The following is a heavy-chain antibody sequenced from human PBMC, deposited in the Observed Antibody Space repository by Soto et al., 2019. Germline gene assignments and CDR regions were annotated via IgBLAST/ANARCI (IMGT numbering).Heavy chain of an antibody. V-gene: IGHV3-30*02. CDR2: IWYDGSNK. D-gene: IGHD3-3*01. CDR3: AKDHYDFWSGPGSMDV. Sequence: GGSLRLSCAASGFTFSSYGMHWVRQAPGKGLEWVAVIWYDGSNKYYADSVKGRFTISRDNSKNTLYLQMNSLRAEDTAVYYCAKDHYDFWSGPGSMDVWGQGTTVTVSS. J-gene: IGHJ6*02. CDR1: GFTFSSYG.